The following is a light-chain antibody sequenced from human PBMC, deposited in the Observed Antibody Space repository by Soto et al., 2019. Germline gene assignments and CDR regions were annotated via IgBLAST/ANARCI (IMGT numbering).Light chain of an antibody. Sequence: EIVITQPPDTVCVSPGETATPYCRASQSVGNNLAWYQQKPGQAPRLLISEASNRATGIPARFSGSGSGTDFTLTINSLEPEDFAVYYCQQRSNWVTFGPGTKVDIK. CDR3: QQRSNWVT. V-gene: IGKV3-11*01. CDR2: EAS. J-gene: IGKJ3*01. CDR1: QSVGNN.